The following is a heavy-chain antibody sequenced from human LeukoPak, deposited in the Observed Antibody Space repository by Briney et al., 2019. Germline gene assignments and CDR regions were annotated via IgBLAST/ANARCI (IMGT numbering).Heavy chain of an antibody. V-gene: IGHV3-33*03. CDR1: GFTFSTYG. CDR3: AKDKGREGDY. Sequence: GGSLRLSCAASGFTFSTYGMHWVRQAPGKGLEWVAAVWYDGSNKYYADSVKGRFTISRDNSKNTVNLQMNSLRLDDTAVYYCAKDKGREGDYWGQGTLVAVSS. J-gene: IGHJ4*02. CDR2: VWYDGSNK.